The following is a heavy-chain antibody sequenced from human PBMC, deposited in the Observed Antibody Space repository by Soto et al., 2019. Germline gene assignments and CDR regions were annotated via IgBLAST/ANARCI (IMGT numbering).Heavy chain of an antibody. Sequence: PGGSLRLSCAASGFTFSSYAMHWVRQAPGKGLEWVAVISYDGSNKYYADSVKGRFTISRDNSKNTLYLQMNSLRAEDTAVYYCASGGEDYCYYGMDVWGQGTTVTVSS. D-gene: IGHD3-10*01. V-gene: IGHV3-30-3*01. CDR2: ISYDGSNK. CDR1: GFTFSSYA. CDR3: ASGGEDYCYYGMDV. J-gene: IGHJ6*02.